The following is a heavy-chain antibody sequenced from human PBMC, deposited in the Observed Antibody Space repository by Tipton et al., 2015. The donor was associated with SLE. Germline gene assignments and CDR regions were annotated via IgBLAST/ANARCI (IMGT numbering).Heavy chain of an antibody. CDR2: ISWDGGST. J-gene: IGHJ4*02. Sequence: SLRPSCAASGFTFDDYAMHWVRQAPGKGLEWVSLISWDGGSTYYADSVKGRFTISRDNSKNSLYLQMNSLRAEDTALYYCAKDFSSSGVVDYWGQGTLVTVSS. V-gene: IGHV3-43D*04. D-gene: IGHD6-13*01. CDR1: GFTFDDYA. CDR3: AKDFSSSGVVDY.